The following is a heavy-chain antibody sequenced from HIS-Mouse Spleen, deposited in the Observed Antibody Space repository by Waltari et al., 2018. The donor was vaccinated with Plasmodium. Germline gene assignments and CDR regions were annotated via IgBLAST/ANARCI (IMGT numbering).Heavy chain of an antibody. J-gene: IGHJ4*02. CDR3: ARGNSGYSSSWYLFDY. D-gene: IGHD6-13*01. CDR1: GFTVSSTY. Sequence: ELQLVETGGGLIQPGGSLRLSCAASGFTVSSTYMRWVRQAPGKGLEWVSVIYSGGSTYYADSVKGRFTISRDNSKNTLYLQMNSLRAEDTAVYYCARGNSGYSSSWYLFDYWGQGTLVTVSS. CDR2: IYSGGST. V-gene: IGHV3-53*02.